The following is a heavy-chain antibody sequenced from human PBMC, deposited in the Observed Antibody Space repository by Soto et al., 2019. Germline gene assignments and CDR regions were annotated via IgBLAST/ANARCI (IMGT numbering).Heavy chain of an antibody. J-gene: IGHJ5*02. Sequence: QVQLEESGGGVVQPGRSLRLSCVASGFTFRSYAMHWVRQAPGKGLEWVAGISYDGTYIYYADSVKGRFSISRDNSKNTVYLQMNSLRSEDTAVHYCAVGDGGSRRSWFDPWGQGTLVTVSS. CDR3: AVGDGGSRRSWFDP. CDR2: ISYDGTYI. CDR1: GFTFRSYA. D-gene: IGHD3-10*01. V-gene: IGHV3-30-3*01.